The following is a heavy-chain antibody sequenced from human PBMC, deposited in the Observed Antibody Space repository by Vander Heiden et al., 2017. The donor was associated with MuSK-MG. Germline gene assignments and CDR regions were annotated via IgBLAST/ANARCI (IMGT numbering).Heavy chain of an antibody. J-gene: IGHJ4*02. Sequence: EVQLLESGGGLVQPGGSLRLSCAASGFTFTSHAMSWVRQAPGKGLEWVSAISGSGGSTYYADSVKGRFTISRDNSKNTLYLQMNSLRAEDTAVYYCAKDPWIQLWLLGPVWDYWGQGTLVTVSS. D-gene: IGHD5-18*01. CDR1: GFTFTSHA. V-gene: IGHV3-23*01. CDR3: AKDPWIQLWLLGPVWDY. CDR2: ISGSGGST.